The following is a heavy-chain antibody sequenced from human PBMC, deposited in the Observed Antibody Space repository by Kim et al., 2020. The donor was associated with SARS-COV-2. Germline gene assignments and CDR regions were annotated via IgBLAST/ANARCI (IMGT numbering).Heavy chain of an antibody. D-gene: IGHD3-22*01. J-gene: IGHJ4*02. CDR2: ISYDGSNK. V-gene: IGHV3-30-3*01. Sequence: GGSLRLSCAASGFTFSTYTMHWVRQAPGKGLEWVAVISYDGSNKYYADSVKGRFSISRDSSKNTLYLQMNSLRAEDTAVYYCARDLGAFSGYYEIHYWGQGTLVTVSS. CDR1: GFTFSTYT. CDR3: ARDLGAFSGYYEIHY.